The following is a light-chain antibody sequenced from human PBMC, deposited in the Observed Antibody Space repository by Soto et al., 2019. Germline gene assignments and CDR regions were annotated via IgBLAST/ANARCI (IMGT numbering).Light chain of an antibody. CDR3: QHYDSYLWT. CDR2: DAS. V-gene: IGKV1-5*01. CDR1: QSISSW. Sequence: DIPMTQSPSTLSASVGDRVTITCRASQSISSWLAWYQQKPGKAPKLLIYDASNLESGVPSRFSGSGSGTEFTLTISSLQPDDFATYYCQHYDSYLWTFGQGTQLEIK. J-gene: IGKJ2*01.